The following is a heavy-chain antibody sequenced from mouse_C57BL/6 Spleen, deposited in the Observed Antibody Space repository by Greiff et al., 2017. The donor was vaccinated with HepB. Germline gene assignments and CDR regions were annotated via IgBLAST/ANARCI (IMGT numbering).Heavy chain of an antibody. J-gene: IGHJ4*01. V-gene: IGHV1-76*01. CDR1: GYTFTDYY. Sequence: ESGAELVRPGASVKLSCKASGYTFTDYYINWVKQRPGQGLEWIARIYPGSGNTYYNEKFKGKATLTAEKSSSTAYMQLSSLTSEDSAVYFCARTAQARYYYAMDYWGQGTSVTVSS. D-gene: IGHD3-2*02. CDR2: IYPGSGNT. CDR3: ARTAQARYYYAMDY.